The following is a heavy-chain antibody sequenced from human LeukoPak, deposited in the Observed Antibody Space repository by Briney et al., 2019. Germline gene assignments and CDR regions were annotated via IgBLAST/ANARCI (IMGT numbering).Heavy chain of an antibody. CDR1: GGSISSYY. J-gene: IGHJ4*02. V-gene: IGHV4-4*07. Sequence: SETLSLTCTVSGGSISSYYCSWIRQPAGKGLEWIGRIYTSGSTNYNPSLKSRVTMSVDTSKNQFSLKLSSVTAADTAVYYCARDGYSSGWPFDYWGQGTLVTVSS. CDR2: IYTSGST. CDR3: ARDGYSSGWPFDY. D-gene: IGHD6-19*01.